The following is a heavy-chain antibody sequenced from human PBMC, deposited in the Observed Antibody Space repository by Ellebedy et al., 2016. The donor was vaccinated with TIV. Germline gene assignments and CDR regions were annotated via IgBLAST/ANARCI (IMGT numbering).Heavy chain of an antibody. CDR2: ISYDGSNK. D-gene: IGHD2-2*01. Sequence: GGSLRLSXAASGFTFSSYAMHWVRQAPGKGLEWVAVISYDGSNKYYADSVKGRFTISRDNSKNTLYLQMNSLRAEDTAVYYCARAREYCSSTSCYYFDYWGQGTLVTVSS. CDR1: GFTFSSYA. CDR3: ARAREYCSSTSCYYFDY. J-gene: IGHJ4*02. V-gene: IGHV3-30-3*01.